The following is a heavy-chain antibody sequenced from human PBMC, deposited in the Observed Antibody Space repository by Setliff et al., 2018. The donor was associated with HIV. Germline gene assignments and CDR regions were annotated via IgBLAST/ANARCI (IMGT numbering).Heavy chain of an antibody. CDR2: IIPIFNKG. CDR1: GGIFINSA. V-gene: IGHV1-69*13. Sequence: SVKVSCKASGGIFINSAFTWVRQAPGQGLEWMGSIIPIFNKGNYAQKFQNRVTITADESTSTAYMELSSLRSEDTAVYFCATGRHYYDSSDYPANPFDVWGQGTMVTVSS. CDR3: ATGRHYYDSSDYPANPFDV. D-gene: IGHD3-22*01. J-gene: IGHJ3*01.